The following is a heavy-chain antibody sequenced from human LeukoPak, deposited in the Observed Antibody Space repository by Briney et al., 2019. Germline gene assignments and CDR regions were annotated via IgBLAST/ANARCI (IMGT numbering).Heavy chain of an antibody. CDR3: ARVGHCSSTSCYTGDAFDI. J-gene: IGHJ3*02. CDR2: IIPIFGTA. V-gene: IGHV1-69*05. CDR1: GGTFSSYA. Sequence: ASVKVSCKASGGTFSSYAISWVRQAPGQGLEWMGGIIPIFGTANYAQKFQGRVTITTDESTSTAYMELSSLRSEDTAVYYCARVGHCSSTSCYTGDAFDIWGQGTMVTVSS. D-gene: IGHD2-2*01.